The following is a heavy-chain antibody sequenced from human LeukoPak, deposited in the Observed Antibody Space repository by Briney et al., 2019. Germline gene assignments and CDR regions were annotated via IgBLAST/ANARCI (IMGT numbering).Heavy chain of an antibody. CDR2: MNPNSGNT. CDR1: GYTLTSYD. V-gene: IGHV1-8*01. Sequence: ASVKVSCRASGYTLTSYDINWVRQATGQGLEWMGWMNPNSGNTGYAQKFQGRVTMTRNTSISTAYMELSSLRSEDTAVYYCASSTVGWFGEFYFDYWGQGTLVTVSS. J-gene: IGHJ4*02. CDR3: ASSTVGWFGEFYFDY. D-gene: IGHD3-10*01.